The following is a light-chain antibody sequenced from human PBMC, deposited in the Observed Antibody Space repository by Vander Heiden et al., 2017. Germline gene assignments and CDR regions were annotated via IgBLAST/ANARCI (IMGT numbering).Light chain of an antibody. CDR2: DVS. CDR1: SSDVGGYNY. J-gene: IGLJ3*02. Sequence: QPALTQPASVSESPGQSITISCTGTSSDVGGYNYVPWYQQHPGKAPKLMIYDVSNRPSGVSNRFSGSKSGNTASLTISGLQAEDEADYYCSSYTSSSTWVFGGGTKLTVL. V-gene: IGLV2-14*01. CDR3: SSYTSSSTWV.